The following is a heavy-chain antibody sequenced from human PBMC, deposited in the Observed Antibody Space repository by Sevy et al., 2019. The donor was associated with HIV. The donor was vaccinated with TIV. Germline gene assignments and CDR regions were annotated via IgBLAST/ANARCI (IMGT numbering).Heavy chain of an antibody. CDR3: AKFGDDYDSGGYYWYFDF. J-gene: IGHJ2*01. CDR2: ISGGDDST. CDR1: GFIFSDYA. Sequence: GGSLRLSCAASGFIFSDYAMSWVRQAPGKGLEWVSSISGGDDSTYYADSVKARFTVSRDNSKNTLYLQMNTLRADDTAVYYCAKFGDDYDSGGYYWYFDFWGRGTLVTVSS. V-gene: IGHV3-23*01. D-gene: IGHD3-22*01.